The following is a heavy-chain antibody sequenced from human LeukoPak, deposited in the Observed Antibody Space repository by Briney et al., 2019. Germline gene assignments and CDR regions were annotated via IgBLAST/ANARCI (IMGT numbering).Heavy chain of an antibody. D-gene: IGHD4-17*01. V-gene: IGHV3-7*01. CDR1: GFTFSSYW. Sequence: PGGSLRLSCAASGFTFSSYWVNWVRQAPGKGLEWVALINPDGSQTNYVDSVKGRLTISRDNAENSLYLQMNSLRAEDTAVYYCARDLGYGALDPWGQGTLVTVSS. J-gene: IGHJ5*02. CDR3: ARDLGYGALDP. CDR2: INPDGSQT.